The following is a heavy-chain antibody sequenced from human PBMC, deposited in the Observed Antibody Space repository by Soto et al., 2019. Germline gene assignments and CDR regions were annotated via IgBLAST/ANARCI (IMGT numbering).Heavy chain of an antibody. V-gene: IGHV3-9*01. CDR3: AKDSDYDFWSGYFDY. D-gene: IGHD3-3*01. J-gene: IGHJ4*02. Sequence: SLRLSCAASGFTFDDYAMHWVRQAPGKGLEWVSGISWNSGSIGYADSVKGRFTISRDNAKNSLCLQMNSLRAEDTALYYCAKDSDYDFWSGYFDYWGQGTLVTVSS. CDR2: ISWNSGSI. CDR1: GFTFDDYA.